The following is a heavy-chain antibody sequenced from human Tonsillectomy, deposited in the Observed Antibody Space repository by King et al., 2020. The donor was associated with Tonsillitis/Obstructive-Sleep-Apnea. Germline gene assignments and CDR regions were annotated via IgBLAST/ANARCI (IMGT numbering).Heavy chain of an antibody. CDR3: ARSPLTYYYDSSGYFDY. CDR2: ISAYNGNT. Sequence: QLVQSGAEVKKPGASVKVSCKASGYTFTSYGISWVRQAPEQGLEWMGWISAYNGNTNYAQKLQGRVTMTTDTSTSTAYMELRSLRSDDTAVYYCARSPLTYYYDSSGYFDYWGQGTLVTVSS. V-gene: IGHV1-18*01. D-gene: IGHD3-22*01. CDR1: GYTFTSYG. J-gene: IGHJ4*02.